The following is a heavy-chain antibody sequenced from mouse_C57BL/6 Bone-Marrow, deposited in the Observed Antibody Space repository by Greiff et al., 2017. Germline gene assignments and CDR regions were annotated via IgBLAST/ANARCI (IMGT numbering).Heavy chain of an antibody. D-gene: IGHD1-1*01. CDR2: IYPRSGHT. CDR1: GYTFTSYG. V-gene: IGHV1-81*01. Sequence: VKLMESVAELARPGASVKLSCKASGYTFTSYGISWVKPRTGQGLACILEIYPRSGHTYYNEQFQGTAPLTADTSSSTADMELRSLTSADSSVYFCSRADYDGTFAVWGTGTTVTGSS. J-gene: IGHJ1*03. CDR3: SRADYDGTFAV.